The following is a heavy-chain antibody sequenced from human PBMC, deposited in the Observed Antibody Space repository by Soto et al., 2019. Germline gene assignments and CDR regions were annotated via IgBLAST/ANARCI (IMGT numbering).Heavy chain of an antibody. Sequence: EVQLVESGGGLVQPGGSLRLSCAAYGFSFSSYWMHWVRQAPGKGLMWVSRISSDGSNIIYADSVKGRFTISRDNAKNTLYLQMNSLRADDTAVYFCARDHTMRGPTPVDYWGQGTLVTVSS. CDR1: GFSFSSYW. V-gene: IGHV3-74*01. D-gene: IGHD1-1*01. CDR3: ARDHTMRGPTPVDY. J-gene: IGHJ4*02. CDR2: ISSDGSNI.